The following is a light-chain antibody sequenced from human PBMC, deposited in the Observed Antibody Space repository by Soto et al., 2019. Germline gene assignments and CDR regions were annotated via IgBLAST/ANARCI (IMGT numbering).Light chain of an antibody. V-gene: IGKV3-20*01. Sequence: EIVLTQSPATLSLSPGERATLSRRASQSVSSSYLAWYQQKPGQAPRLLIYGASSRATGIPDRFSGSGSGTDFTLTISRLEPEDFAVYYCHQYDSWTFGQGTKVDIK. CDR2: GAS. J-gene: IGKJ1*01. CDR3: HQYDSWT. CDR1: QSVSSSY.